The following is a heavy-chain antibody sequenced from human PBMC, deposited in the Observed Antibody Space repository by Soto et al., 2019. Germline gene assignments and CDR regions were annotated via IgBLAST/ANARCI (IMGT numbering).Heavy chain of an antibody. V-gene: IGHV4-31*03. CDR1: GGSISSGGYY. CDR3: AREQKGWGRTYDY. J-gene: IGHJ4*02. D-gene: IGHD7-27*01. Sequence: QVQLQESCPGLVKPSQTLSLTCTVSGGSISSGGYYWSWIRQHPGKGLEWIGYIYYCGSTYYNPSLKSRVTISVDTCKNQFSLKLSSVTAADTAVYYCAREQKGWGRTYDYWGQGTLVTVSS. CDR2: IYYCGST.